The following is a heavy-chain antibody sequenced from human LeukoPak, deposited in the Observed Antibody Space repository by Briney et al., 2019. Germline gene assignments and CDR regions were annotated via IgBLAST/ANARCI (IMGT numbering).Heavy chain of an antibody. CDR2: TYYRSKWYN. CDR1: GDSVSSNSAA. V-gene: IGHV6-1*01. Sequence: SQTLSLTCAISGDSVSSNSAAWNWIRQSPSRGLEWLGRTYYRSKWYNDYAVSVKSRITIIPDTSKNQFSLKLSSVTAADTAVYYCASIPYCGGDCYSDAFDIWGQGTMVTVSS. D-gene: IGHD2-21*02. CDR3: ASIPYCGGDCYSDAFDI. J-gene: IGHJ3*02.